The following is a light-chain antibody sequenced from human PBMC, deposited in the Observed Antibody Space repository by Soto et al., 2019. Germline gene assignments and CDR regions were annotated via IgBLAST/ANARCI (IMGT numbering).Light chain of an antibody. CDR2: DAS. CDR3: QQRSDWPLT. V-gene: IGKV3-11*01. J-gene: IGKJ4*01. Sequence: EIVLTQSPVTLSLSPGESATLSCRTSQSVRSYLAWYQQKPGQAPRLLMYDASNRATGITARFRGSGSGTDFTLTISSLEPEDFAVYYCQQRSDWPLTFGGGTKVEIK. CDR1: QSVRSY.